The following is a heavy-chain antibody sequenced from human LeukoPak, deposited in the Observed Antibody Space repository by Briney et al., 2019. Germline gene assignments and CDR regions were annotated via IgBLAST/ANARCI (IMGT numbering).Heavy chain of an antibody. CDR2: ISEDGGDT. J-gene: IGHJ4*02. CDR3: AKDILNCSGGSCYPYYFDY. V-gene: IGHV3-43*02. D-gene: IGHD2-15*01. Sequence: GGSLRLSCAASGFTFDDYAMHWVRQTPGKGLECVSLISEDGGDTWYADSVKGRFTISRDNSKNSLYLQMNSLRAEDTAFYYCAKDILNCSGGSCYPYYFDYWGQGTLVTVSS. CDR1: GFTFDDYA.